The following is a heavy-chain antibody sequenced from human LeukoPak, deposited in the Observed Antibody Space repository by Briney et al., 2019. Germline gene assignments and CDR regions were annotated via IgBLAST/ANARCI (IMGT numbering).Heavy chain of an antibody. J-gene: IGHJ5*02. CDR1: GGSFSDSY. Sequence: SETLSLTCAVHGGSFSDSYWNWIRQPPGKGLEWIGEVTHDGRINYNPSLRGRVTISVDTSKNQFSLKLSSVTAADTAVYYCARGGIGVTVTTLGGPWFDPWGQGTLVTVSS. D-gene: IGHD4-17*01. CDR3: ARGGIGVTVTTLGGPWFDP. V-gene: IGHV4-34*01. CDR2: VTHDGRI.